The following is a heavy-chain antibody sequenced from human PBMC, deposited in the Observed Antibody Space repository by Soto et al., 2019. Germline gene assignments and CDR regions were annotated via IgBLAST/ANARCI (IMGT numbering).Heavy chain of an antibody. CDR2: ISGSGGST. J-gene: IGHJ4*02. CDR1: GFSFSTYG. D-gene: IGHD3-22*01. CDR3: AKRDSRVRCFDY. Sequence: VQLVESGGGVVQPGRSLRLSCAASGFSFSTYGMHWVRQAPGKGLEWVSAISGSGGSTYYADSVKGRFTISRDNSKNTLYLQMNSLRAEDTAVYYCAKRDSRVRCFDYWGQGTLVTVSS. V-gene: IGHV3-23*04.